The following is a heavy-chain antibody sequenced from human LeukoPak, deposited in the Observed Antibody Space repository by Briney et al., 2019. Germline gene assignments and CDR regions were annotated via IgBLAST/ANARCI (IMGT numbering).Heavy chain of an antibody. CDR2: IYYSGST. V-gene: IGHV4-39*07. D-gene: IGHD2-2*01. CDR1: GGSISSSTYY. CDR3: ASGTSSWTWFDP. J-gene: IGHJ5*02. Sequence: SETLSLTCTVSGGSISSSTYYWGWIRQPPGKGLEWIGTIYYSGSTLYNPSLKGRVTISVDTSKNQFSLKLTSVTAADTAVYYCASGTSSWTWFDPWGQGTPVTVSS.